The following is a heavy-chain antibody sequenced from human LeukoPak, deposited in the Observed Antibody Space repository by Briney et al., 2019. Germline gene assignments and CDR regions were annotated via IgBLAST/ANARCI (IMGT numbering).Heavy chain of an antibody. CDR2: IYPGDSDT. V-gene: IGHV5-51*01. Sequence: GESLKISCKGSGYSFTSYWIGWVCQMPGKGLEWMGIIYPGDSDTRYSPSFQGQVTISADKSISTAYLQWSSLKASDTAMYYCARLGSDYYYAPNWFDPWGQGTLVTVSS. D-gene: IGHD3-10*01. J-gene: IGHJ5*02. CDR3: ARLGSDYYYAPNWFDP. CDR1: GYSFTSYW.